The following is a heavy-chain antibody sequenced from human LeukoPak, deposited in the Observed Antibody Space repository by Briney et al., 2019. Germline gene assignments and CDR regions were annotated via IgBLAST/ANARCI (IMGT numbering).Heavy chain of an antibody. V-gene: IGHV1-8*01. CDR2: MNPNSGNT. CDR3: ARAPVTMVRGVMLFDY. Sequence: ASVKVSCKASGYTFTSYDINWVRQATGQGLEWMGWMNPNSGNTGYAQKFQGRVTMTRYTSISTAYMELSSLRSEDTAVYYCARAPVTMVRGVMLFDYWGQGTLVTVSS. CDR1: GYTFTSYD. D-gene: IGHD3-10*01. J-gene: IGHJ4*02.